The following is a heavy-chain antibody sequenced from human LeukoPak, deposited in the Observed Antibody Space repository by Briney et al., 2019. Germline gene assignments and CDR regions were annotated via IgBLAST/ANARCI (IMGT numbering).Heavy chain of an antibody. CDR2: INHSGST. Sequence: SGTLSLTCAVFGGSSSGYYWSWIRPPPGKGLEWIGEINHSGSTNYNPSLKSRVPISVHASKNQFSLKLSSVTAADTAVYYCARGSTDGYCSGGSCYSTSNWFDPWGQGTLGTVSA. CDR1: GGSSSGYY. CDR3: ARGSTDGYCSGGSCYSTSNWFDP. V-gene: IGHV4-34*01. J-gene: IGHJ5*02. D-gene: IGHD2-15*01.